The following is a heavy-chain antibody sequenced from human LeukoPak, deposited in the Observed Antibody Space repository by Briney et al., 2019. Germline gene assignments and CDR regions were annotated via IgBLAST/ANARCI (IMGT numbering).Heavy chain of an antibody. CDR1: GLIVGSNY. Sequence: PGGSLRLSCEVSGLIVGSNYMTWVRQAPGKGLEWVAVIWYDGSYKSYGDSVKGRFTITRDNSKNTLFLQMNSLRADDTAVYYCARDTLIAAPKTGTVTRIGWFDTWGQGTLVTVSS. CDR3: ARDTLIAAPKTGTVTRIGWFDT. J-gene: IGHJ5*02. D-gene: IGHD6-13*01. CDR2: IWYDGSYK. V-gene: IGHV3-33*08.